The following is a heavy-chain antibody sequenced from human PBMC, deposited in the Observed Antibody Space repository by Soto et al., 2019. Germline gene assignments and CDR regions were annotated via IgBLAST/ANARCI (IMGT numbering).Heavy chain of an antibody. CDR3: ARVLYYGSGSYSPYGMDV. V-gene: IGHV1-69*01. CDR2: VSPPVRTS. CDR1: GVSFNNNG. J-gene: IGHJ6*02. D-gene: IGHD3-10*01. Sequence: QVQLVQSGAEVKKPGSSVKVSCKTSGVSFNNNGIGWVRQAPGHGREWMGGVSPPVRTSKYARKFQGRISITADASTGTVNTELSSLTSEDTAQYYCARVLYYGSGSYSPYGMDVWGQGTTVTVSS.